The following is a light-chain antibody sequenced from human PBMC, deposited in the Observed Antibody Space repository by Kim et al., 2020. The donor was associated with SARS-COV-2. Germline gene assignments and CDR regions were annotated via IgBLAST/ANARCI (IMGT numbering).Light chain of an antibody. V-gene: IGLV3-19*01. CDR2: GRN. J-gene: IGLJ2*01. CDR1: SLRSYY. CDR3: QSRDSGGNVV. Sequence: SSELTQDPAVSVALGQTVRITCQGDSLRSYYATWYQQKPRQAPLLVIFGRNNRPSGIPDRFSGSTSGNTPSLTISGAQAEDEADFYCQSRDSGGNVVFGGGTKLTVL.